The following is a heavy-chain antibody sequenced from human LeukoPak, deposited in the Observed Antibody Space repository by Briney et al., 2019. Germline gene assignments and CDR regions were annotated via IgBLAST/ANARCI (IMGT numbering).Heavy chain of an antibody. D-gene: IGHD3-10*01. CDR1: GYTFTSYA. V-gene: IGHV7-4-1*02. CDR3: ASDLWFGEWYYFDY. Sequence: ASVKVSCMASGYTFTSYAMNWVRQAPGQGLEWMGWINTNTGNPTYAQGFTGRFVFSLDTSVSTAYLQISSLKAEDTAVYYCASDLWFGEWYYFDYWGQGTLVIVSS. J-gene: IGHJ4*02. CDR2: INTNTGNP.